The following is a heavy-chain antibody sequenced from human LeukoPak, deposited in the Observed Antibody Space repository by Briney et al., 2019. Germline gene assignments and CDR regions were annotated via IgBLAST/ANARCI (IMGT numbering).Heavy chain of an antibody. CDR3: ARDYRIMVRGVIIYFDY. D-gene: IGHD3-10*01. J-gene: IGHJ4*02. CDR2: IYYSGST. V-gene: IGHV4-59*12. CDR1: GGSISGYY. Sequence: SETLSLTCTVSGGSISGYYWTWIRQPPGKGLEWIGSIYYSGSTYYNPSLKSRVTISVDTSKNQFSLKLSSVTAADTAVYYCARDYRIMVRGVIIYFDYWGQGTLVTVSS.